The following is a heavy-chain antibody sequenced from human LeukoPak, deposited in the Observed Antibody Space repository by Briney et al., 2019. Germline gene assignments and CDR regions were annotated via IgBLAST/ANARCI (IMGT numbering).Heavy chain of an antibody. D-gene: IGHD3-3*01. J-gene: IGHJ5*02. CDR1: GYTFTGYY. CDR3: ARANYDFWSGLRGVNWFDP. Sequence: ASVKVSCKASGYTFTGYYMHWVRQAPGQGLEWMGWINPNSGGTNYAQKFQGRVTMTRDTSISTAYMELSRLRSDDTAVYYCARANYDFWSGLRGVNWFDPWGQGTLVTVSS. V-gene: IGHV1-2*02. CDR2: INPNSGGT.